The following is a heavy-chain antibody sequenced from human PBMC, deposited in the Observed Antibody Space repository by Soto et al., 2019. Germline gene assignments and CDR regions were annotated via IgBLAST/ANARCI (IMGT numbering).Heavy chain of an antibody. J-gene: IGHJ4*02. Sequence: PGGSLRLSCAASGFTFSSYWMHWVRQAPGKGLVWVSRINSDGSSTSYADSVKGRFTISRDNAKNTLYLQMNSLRAEDTAVYYCAREDPHTYSSSWEYYFDYWGQGTLVTVSS. CDR2: INSDGSST. CDR1: GFTFSSYW. CDR3: AREDPHTYSSSWEYYFDY. D-gene: IGHD6-13*01. V-gene: IGHV3-74*01.